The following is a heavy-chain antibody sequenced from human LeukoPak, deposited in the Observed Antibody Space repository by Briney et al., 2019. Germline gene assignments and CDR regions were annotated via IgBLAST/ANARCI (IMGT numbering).Heavy chain of an antibody. CDR2: VSSDGSR. Sequence: GGSLRLSCAASGVSFSTTWMHWVRQAPGKGLMWVSHVSSDGSRTYADAVKGRFTVSRDNNKAMVYLQMSSLRAEDTAVYYCATDGAYGLTHWGQGTLVTVSS. CDR1: GVSFSTTW. D-gene: IGHD3-16*01. CDR3: ATDGAYGLTH. J-gene: IGHJ4*02. V-gene: IGHV3-74*01.